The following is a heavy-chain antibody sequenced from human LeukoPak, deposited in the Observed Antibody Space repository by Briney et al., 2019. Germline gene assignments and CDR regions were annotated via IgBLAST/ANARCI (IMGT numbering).Heavy chain of an antibody. CDR1: GGSISSGDYY. J-gene: IGHJ4*02. CDR3: ARARGRGGSAFDY. Sequence: TLSLTCTVSGGSISSGDYYWSWIRQPPGKGLEWIGYIYYSGSTYYNPSLKSRVTISVDTSKNQFSLKLSSVTAADTAVYYCARARGRGGSAFDYWGQGTPVTVSS. D-gene: IGHD2-15*01. V-gene: IGHV4-30-4*08. CDR2: IYYSGST.